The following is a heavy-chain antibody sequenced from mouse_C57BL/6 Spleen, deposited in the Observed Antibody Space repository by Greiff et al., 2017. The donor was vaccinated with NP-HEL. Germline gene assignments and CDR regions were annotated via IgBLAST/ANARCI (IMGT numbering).Heavy chain of an antibody. V-gene: IGHV1-64*01. CDR2: IHPNSGST. Sequence: QVQLQQPGAELVKPGASVKLSCKASGYTFTNYWMHWVKQRPGQGLEWIAMIHPNSGSTNTNETFKSKATLTVAKSSCTAYMQLSSLTSEDAAVYYCARRGDGFDDWGQGTTRTVSS. CDR1: GYTFTNYW. J-gene: IGHJ2*01. CDR3: ARRGDGFDD.